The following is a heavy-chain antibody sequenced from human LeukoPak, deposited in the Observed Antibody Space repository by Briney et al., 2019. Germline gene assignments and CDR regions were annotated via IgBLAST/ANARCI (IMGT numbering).Heavy chain of an antibody. J-gene: IGHJ5*02. CDR3: ARGRTYRSSSWFDP. V-gene: IGHV4-59*01. CDR1: GGSISNYY. Sequence: SETLSLTCTVSGGSISNYYWSWIRQPPGKGLEWIGYISYSGNTNYNPSLKSRVAISVDTSKNQFSLKLSSVTAADTAVYYCARGRTYRSSSWFDPWGQGTLVTVSS. D-gene: IGHD6-6*01. CDR2: ISYSGNT.